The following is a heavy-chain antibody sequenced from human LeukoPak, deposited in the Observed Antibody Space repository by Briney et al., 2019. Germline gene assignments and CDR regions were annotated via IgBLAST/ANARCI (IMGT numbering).Heavy chain of an antibody. V-gene: IGHV3-30-3*01. J-gene: IGHJ6*02. CDR1: GFTFSSYA. CDR3: ARDRVLTGSKNYGMDV. CDR2: ISYDGSNK. D-gene: IGHD3-9*01. Sequence: GGSLRLSCAASGFTFSSYAMHWVRQAPGKGLEWVAVISYDGSNKYYADSVKGRFTISRDNAKNSLYLQMNSLRAEDTAVYYCARDRVLTGSKNYGMDVWGQGTTVTVSS.